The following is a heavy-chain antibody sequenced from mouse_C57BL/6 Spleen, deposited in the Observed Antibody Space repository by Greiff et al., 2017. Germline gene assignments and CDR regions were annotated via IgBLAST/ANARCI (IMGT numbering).Heavy chain of an antibody. CDR3: VRDSNYESMDY. J-gene: IGHJ4*01. V-gene: IGHV5-4*01. Sequence: EVQVVESGGGLVKPGGSLKLSCAASGFTFSSYAMSWVRQTPEKRLEWVATISDGGSYTYYPDNVKGRFTISRDNAKNNLYLQMSHLKSEDTAMYYCVRDSNYESMDYWGQGTSVTVSS. CDR2: ISDGGSYT. CDR1: GFTFSSYA. D-gene: IGHD2-5*01.